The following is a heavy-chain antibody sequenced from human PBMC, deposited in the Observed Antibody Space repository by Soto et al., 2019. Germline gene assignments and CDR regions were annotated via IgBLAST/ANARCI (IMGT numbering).Heavy chain of an antibody. Sequence: EVQLVESGGGLVQPGGSLRLSCAASGFTFSDHYMDWVRQAPGKGLEWVGRIRNKANSYTTDHAASVKGRFTISREDSSNSVYLQMNTLKSDDTAVYYCVAYGYGGVDYWGQGTLVTVSS. CDR2: IRNKANSYTT. D-gene: IGHD5-18*01. CDR1: GFTFSDHY. CDR3: VAYGYGGVDY. J-gene: IGHJ4*02. V-gene: IGHV3-72*01.